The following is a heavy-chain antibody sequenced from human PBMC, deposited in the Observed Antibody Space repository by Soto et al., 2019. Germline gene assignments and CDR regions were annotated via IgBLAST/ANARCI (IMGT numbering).Heavy chain of an antibody. CDR2: ISGNGGST. CDR3: TRDQQWLIPSY. D-gene: IGHD6-19*01. Sequence: EVQLLESGGGLVQPGGSLRLSCAASGFTFSSYAMSWVRQPPGKGLEWVSAISGNGGSTYYADSAKGRFTISRDNSKNTLYLQMNSLRVEDTAVYYCTRDQQWLIPSYWGQGTLVTVSS. CDR1: GFTFSSYA. V-gene: IGHV3-23*01. J-gene: IGHJ4*02.